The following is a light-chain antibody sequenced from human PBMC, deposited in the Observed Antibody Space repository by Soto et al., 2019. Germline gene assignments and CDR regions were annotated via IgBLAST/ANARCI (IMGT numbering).Light chain of an antibody. CDR2: QIS. J-gene: IGKJ4*01. CDR1: QTLVHSDGGTY. V-gene: IGKV2-24*01. CDR3: MQATQLVL. Sequence: DIVMTQTPLSSPVTLGQPASISCRSSQTLVHSDGGTYLSWLHQRPGQPPRLLIYQISKRFSVVPDRFSGSGAGTDFTLKISRVEAEDVGIYYCMQATQLVLFCGGTKGELK.